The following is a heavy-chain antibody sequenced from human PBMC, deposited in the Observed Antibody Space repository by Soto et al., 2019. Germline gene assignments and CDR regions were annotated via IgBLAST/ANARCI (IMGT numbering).Heavy chain of an antibody. D-gene: IGHD2-2*03. CDR1: GGSISSYY. V-gene: IGHV4-4*07. CDR2: IYTSGST. Sequence: ETLSVTCTVSGGSISSYYWSWIRQPSGKGLEWIGRIYTSGSTNYNPSLKSRVTMSVDTSKNQFSLKLSSVTAADTAVYYCARDGYCSSTRCSWMDVWGQGTTVTVYS. CDR3: ARDGYCSSTRCSWMDV. J-gene: IGHJ6*02.